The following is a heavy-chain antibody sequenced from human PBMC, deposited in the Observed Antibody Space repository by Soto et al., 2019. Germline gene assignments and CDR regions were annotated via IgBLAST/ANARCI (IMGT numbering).Heavy chain of an antibody. CDR1: GGSISSSSSY. J-gene: IGHJ5*02. CDR3: ARPPRGAAAVTSVINWFDP. V-gene: IGHV4-39*01. D-gene: IGHD4-17*01. CDR2: IYYSGCT. Sequence: QLQLQESGPGLVKPSETLSLTCTVSGGSISSSSSYWGWIRQPPGKGLEWIGYIYYSGCTNYNPSLKSRVTISVDTSKNQFSLMLNSMTAADTAVYYCARPPRGAAAVTSVINWFDPWGQGALVTVSS.